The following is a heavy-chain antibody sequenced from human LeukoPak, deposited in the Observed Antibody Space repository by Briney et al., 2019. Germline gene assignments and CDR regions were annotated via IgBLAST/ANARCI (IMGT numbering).Heavy chain of an antibody. CDR1: GYTFTGYY. J-gene: IGHJ6*02. D-gene: IGHD6-13*01. CDR3: ARDLEAPYSSSWSYYYYYGMDV. V-gene: IGHV1-2*06. CDR2: INPNSGGT. Sequence: ASVKVSCKASGYTFTGYYMHWVRQAPGQGLEWMGRINPNSGGTNYAQKFQGRVTMTRDTSISTAYMELSRLRSDDTAVYYCARDLEAPYSSSWSYYYYYGMDVWGQGTTVTVSS.